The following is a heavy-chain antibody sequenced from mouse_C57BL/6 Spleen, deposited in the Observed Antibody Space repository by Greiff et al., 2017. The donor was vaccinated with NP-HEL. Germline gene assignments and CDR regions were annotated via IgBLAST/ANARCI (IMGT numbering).Heavy chain of an antibody. V-gene: IGHV1-76*01. CDR1: GYTFTDYY. D-gene: IGHD4-1*02. CDR3: ARRARSTGTWYFDV. CDR2: IYPGSGNT. Sequence: VQLQQSGAELVRPGASVKLSCKASGYTFTDYYINWVKQRPGQGLEWIARIYPGSGNTYYNEKFKGKATLTAEKSSSTAYMQLSSLTSEDSAVYFCARRARSTGTWYFDVGGTGTTVTVSS. J-gene: IGHJ1*03.